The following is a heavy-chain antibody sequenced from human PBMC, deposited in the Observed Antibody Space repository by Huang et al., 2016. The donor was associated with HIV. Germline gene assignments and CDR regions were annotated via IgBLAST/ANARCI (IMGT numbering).Heavy chain of an antibody. CDR1: TFTFGAYW. Sequence: VESGGRSVQPGGSIKLSCVGSTFTFGAYWMSWVRQPRGKGLEWGANIKQDESEKYYVDSGKGRFNISRDNARKVLFLEMDDLRVEDTAIYFCATKTAGMDIWGQGTTVTVSS. D-gene: IGHD1-7*01. CDR2: IKQDESEK. J-gene: IGHJ6*02. CDR3: ATKTAGMDI. V-gene: IGHV3-7*01.